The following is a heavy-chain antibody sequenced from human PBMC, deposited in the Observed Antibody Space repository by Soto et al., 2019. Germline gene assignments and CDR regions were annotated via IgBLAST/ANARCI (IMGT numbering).Heavy chain of an antibody. CDR2: INHSGST. D-gene: IGHD2-2*01. J-gene: IGHJ4*02. CDR1: GGSFSGYY. V-gene: IGHV4-34*01. Sequence: SETLSLTCAVYGGSFSGYYWSWIRQPPGKGLEWIGEINHSGSTNYNPSLKSRVTISVDTSKNQFSLKLSSVTAADTAVYYCARGNYCSSTSCYLEYFDYWGQGTLVTVSS. CDR3: ARGNYCSSTSCYLEYFDY.